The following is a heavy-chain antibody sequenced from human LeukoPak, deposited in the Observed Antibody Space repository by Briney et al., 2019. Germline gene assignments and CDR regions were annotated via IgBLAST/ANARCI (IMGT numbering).Heavy chain of an antibody. Sequence: ASVKVSCKASGYTFTSYYMHWVRQAPGQGLEWMGIINPSGGSTSYAQKFQGRVTMTRDTSTSTVYMELSGLRADDTAVYYCARGEGGSYKRGDNWFDLWGQGTLVTVSS. CDR2: INPSGGST. CDR1: GYTFTSYY. CDR3: ARGEGGSYKRGDNWFDL. D-gene: IGHD1-26*01. J-gene: IGHJ5*02. V-gene: IGHV1-46*01.